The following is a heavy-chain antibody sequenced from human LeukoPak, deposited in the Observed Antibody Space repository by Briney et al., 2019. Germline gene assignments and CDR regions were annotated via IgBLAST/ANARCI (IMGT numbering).Heavy chain of an antibody. J-gene: IGHJ4*02. V-gene: IGHV3-48*01. CDR1: GFTFSSYS. D-gene: IGHD2-21*02. CDR2: ISSSSGTI. Sequence: GGSLRLSCAASGFTFSSYSMNWVRQAPGKGLEWVSYISSSSGTIYYADSVKGRFTISRDNSKNTLYLQMNSLRAEDTAVYYCAKDWRAYCGGDCYSYFDYWGQGTLVTVSS. CDR3: AKDWRAYCGGDCYSYFDY.